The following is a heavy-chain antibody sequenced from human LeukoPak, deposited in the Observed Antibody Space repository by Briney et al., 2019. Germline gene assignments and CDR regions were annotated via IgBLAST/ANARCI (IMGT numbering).Heavy chain of an antibody. Sequence: GGSLRLSCAASGFSFSNYAMTWVRQAPGKGLQWVSSTSGSGTSTYYADSVKGRFTVSRDNSKNTLFLQMNSLRAEDTAVYYCVATVTILDYWGQGTLVTVSS. D-gene: IGHD4-17*01. CDR2: TSGSGTST. CDR3: VATVTILDY. V-gene: IGHV3-23*01. J-gene: IGHJ4*02. CDR1: GFSFSNYA.